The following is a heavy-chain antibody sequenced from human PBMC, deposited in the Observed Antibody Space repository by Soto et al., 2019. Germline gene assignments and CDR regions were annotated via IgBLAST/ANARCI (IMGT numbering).Heavy chain of an antibody. V-gene: IGHV3-48*01. Sequence: GGSLRLSCAASGFTFSSYSMNWVRQAPGKGLEWVSYISSSSSTIYYADSVKGRFTISRDNAKNSLYLQMNSLRAEDTAVYYCARDQRYSSGWYSVFGFDPWGQGTLVTVSS. D-gene: IGHD6-19*01. CDR3: ARDQRYSSGWYSVFGFDP. CDR1: GFTFSSYS. CDR2: ISSSSSTI. J-gene: IGHJ5*02.